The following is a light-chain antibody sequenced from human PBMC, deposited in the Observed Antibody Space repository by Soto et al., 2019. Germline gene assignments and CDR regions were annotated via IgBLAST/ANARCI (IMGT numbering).Light chain of an antibody. V-gene: IGLV2-23*02. CDR1: SSDVGSGNL. CDR3: CSYAGHSDVV. Sequence: QSALTQPASVSGSPGQSITISCTGTSSDVGSGNLVSWYQHHPDKAPKLIIYDVRKRPSGVSNRFSGAKSGNTASLTISGLQAEDEADYYCCSYAGHSDVVFGGGTKVTVL. CDR2: DVR. J-gene: IGLJ2*01.